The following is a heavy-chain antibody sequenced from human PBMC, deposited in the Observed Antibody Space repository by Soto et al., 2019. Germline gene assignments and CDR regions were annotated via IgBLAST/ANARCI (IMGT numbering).Heavy chain of an antibody. CDR3: AFGPSPRRGVRGVMTFDY. CDR2: IKQDGSEK. D-gene: IGHD3-10*01. Sequence: LRLSCAASGFTFSSYWMSWVRQAPGKGLEWVANIKQDGSEKYYVDSVKGRFTISRDNAKNSLYLQMNSLRAEDTAVYYCAFGPSPRRGVRGVMTFDYWGQGTLVTVSS. J-gene: IGHJ4*02. CDR1: GFTFSSYW. V-gene: IGHV3-7*03.